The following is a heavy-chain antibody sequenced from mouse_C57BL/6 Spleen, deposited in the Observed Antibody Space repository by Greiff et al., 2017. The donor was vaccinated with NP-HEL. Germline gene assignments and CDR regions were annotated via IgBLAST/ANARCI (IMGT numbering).Heavy chain of an antibody. CDR2: IDPSDSET. CDR1: GYTFTSYW. D-gene: IGHD4-1*01. J-gene: IGHJ4*01. CDR3: AREGGTGSFYAMDY. Sequence: VQLQQPGAELVRPGSSVKLSCKASGYTFTSYWMHWVKQRPIQGLEWIGNIDPSDSETHYNQKFKDKATLTVDKSSSTAYMQLSSLTSEDSAVYYCAREGGTGSFYAMDYWGQGTSVTVSS. V-gene: IGHV1-52*01.